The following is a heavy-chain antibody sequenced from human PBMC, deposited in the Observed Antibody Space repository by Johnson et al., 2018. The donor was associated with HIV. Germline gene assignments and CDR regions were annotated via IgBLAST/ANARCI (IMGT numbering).Heavy chain of an antibody. CDR2: ISYDGSNK. V-gene: IGHV3-30-3*01. CDR3: ARDSISCYSCAFDI. J-gene: IGHJ3*02. CDR1: GFTFSSYA. Sequence: QVQLVESGGGVVQPGRSLRLSCAASGFTFSSYAMHWVRQAPGKGLEWVAVISYDGSNKYYADSVKGRFTISRDNSKNTLYLQMNSLRPEDTAVYFCARDSISCYSCAFDIWGQGTLVIVSS. D-gene: IGHD2-2*01.